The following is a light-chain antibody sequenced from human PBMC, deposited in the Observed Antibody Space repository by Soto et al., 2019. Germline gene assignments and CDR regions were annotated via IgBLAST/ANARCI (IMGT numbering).Light chain of an antibody. CDR1: SSDVGGYNF. J-gene: IGLJ2*01. CDR2: DVS. CDR3: SSFTSSDTLVV. V-gene: IGLV2-14*03. Sequence: SALTQPASMSGSPGQSITISCTGTSSDVGGYNFVSWYQHHPAKAPKLMIYDVSNRPSGVSNRFSGSKSGNTASLTISGLQAEDEAHYYCSSFTSSDTLVVFGGGTKVTVL.